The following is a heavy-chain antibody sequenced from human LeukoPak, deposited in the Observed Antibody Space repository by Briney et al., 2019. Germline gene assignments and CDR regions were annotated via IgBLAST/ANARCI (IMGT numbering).Heavy chain of an antibody. D-gene: IGHD3-10*01. CDR3: AKTDRGSGLADYFHY. CDR2: ISGAGGST. CDR1: GFTFSSYA. V-gene: IGHV3-23*01. J-gene: IGHJ4*02. Sequence: QPGGSLRLSCAASGFTFSSYAMSWVRQAPGKGLEWVSAISGAGGSTYYADSVKGRFTISRDNSKNTLYLQMNSLRAEDTAVYYCAKTDRGSGLADYFHYWGQGTLVTVSS.